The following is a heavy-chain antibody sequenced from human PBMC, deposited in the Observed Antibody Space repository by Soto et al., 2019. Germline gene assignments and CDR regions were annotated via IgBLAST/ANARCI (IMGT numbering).Heavy chain of an antibody. CDR1: GFTFSSYW. J-gene: IGHJ4*02. CDR2: INSDGSST. V-gene: IGHV3-74*01. CDR3: ARSTVTTIYNY. D-gene: IGHD4-17*01. Sequence: GGSLRLSCAASGFTFSSYWMHWVRQAPGKGLVWVSRINSDGSSTSYADSVKGRFTISRDNAKNTLYLQMNSLRAEDTAVYYCARSTVTTIYNYWGQGTLVTVSS.